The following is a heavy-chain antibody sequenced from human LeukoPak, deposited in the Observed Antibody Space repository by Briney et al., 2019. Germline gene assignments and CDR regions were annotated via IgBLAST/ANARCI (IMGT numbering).Heavy chain of an antibody. CDR3: AKDQESIAAIGYDY. CDR1: GFTFANYA. D-gene: IGHD6-13*01. V-gene: IGHV3-23*01. J-gene: IGHJ4*02. Sequence: PGGSLRLSCAASGFTFANYAMSWVRQGPGKGLEWVSTISGSGGSTYYADSVKGRFTISRDNSKNTLFLQMNSLRADDTAVYFCAKDQESIAAIGYDYWGQGTLVTVSS. CDR2: ISGSGGST.